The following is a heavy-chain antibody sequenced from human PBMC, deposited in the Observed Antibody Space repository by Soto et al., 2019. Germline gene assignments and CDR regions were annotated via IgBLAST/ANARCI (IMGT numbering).Heavy chain of an antibody. J-gene: IGHJ4*02. CDR3: ARDPGRYYYGSGGLDY. CDR1: GFTFSSYG. V-gene: IGHV3-33*01. CDR2: IWYDGSNK. D-gene: IGHD3-10*01. Sequence: GGSLRLSCAASGFTFSSYGMHWVRQAPGKGLEWVAVIWYDGSNKYYADSVKGRFTISRDNSKNTLYLQMNSLRAEDTAVYYCARDPGRYYYGSGGLDYWGQGTLVTVSS.